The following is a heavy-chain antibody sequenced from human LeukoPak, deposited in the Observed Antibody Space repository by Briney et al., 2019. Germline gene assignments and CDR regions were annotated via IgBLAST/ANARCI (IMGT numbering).Heavy chain of an antibody. Sequence: PSETLSLTCTVSGGSISSYYWSWIRQPPGKGLEWIGYIYYSGSTNYNPSLKSRVTISVDTSKDQFSLKLSSVTAADTAVYYCATYYYDSSGYPLFDYWGQGTLVTVSS. D-gene: IGHD3-22*01. CDR1: GGSISSYY. CDR3: ATYYYDSSGYPLFDY. J-gene: IGHJ4*02. CDR2: IYYSGST. V-gene: IGHV4-59*12.